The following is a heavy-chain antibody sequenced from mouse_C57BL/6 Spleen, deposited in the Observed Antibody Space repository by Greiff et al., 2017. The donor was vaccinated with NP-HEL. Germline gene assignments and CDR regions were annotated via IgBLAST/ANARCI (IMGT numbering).Heavy chain of an antibody. CDR3: AREGNGYDEAY. J-gene: IGHJ3*01. Sequence: VQLQQSGAELVKPGASVKLSCKASGYTFTSYWMHWVKQRPGQGLEWIGMIHPNSGSTNYNEKFKSKATLTVDKSSSTAYMQLSSLTSEDSAVYYCAREGNGYDEAYWGQGTLVTVSA. V-gene: IGHV1-64*01. CDR2: IHPNSGST. D-gene: IGHD2-2*01. CDR1: GYTFTSYW.